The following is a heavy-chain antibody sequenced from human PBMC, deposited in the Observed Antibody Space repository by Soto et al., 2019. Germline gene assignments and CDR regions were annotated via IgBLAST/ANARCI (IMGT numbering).Heavy chain of an antibody. J-gene: IGHJ1*01. CDR3: ATSTRGSSSNEYLQH. Sequence: GGSLRLSCAASGFTFSDYYMSWIRQAPGKGLEWVSYISSSSSYTNYADSVKGRFTISRDNAKNSLYLQMNSLRAEDTAVYYCATSTRGSSSNEYLQHWGQGTLVTVSS. CDR1: GFTFSDYY. V-gene: IGHV3-11*06. D-gene: IGHD6-6*01. CDR2: ISSSSSYT.